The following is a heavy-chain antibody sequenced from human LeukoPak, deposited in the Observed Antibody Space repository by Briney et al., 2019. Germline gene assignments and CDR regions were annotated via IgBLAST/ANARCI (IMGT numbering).Heavy chain of an antibody. Sequence: GGSLRLSCAASGFTFSCYWMHWVRQTPGKGLVWVSRINGDGSSTSYADSVKGRFTLSRDNAKNKLYLQMNSLRAEDTAVYYCAVGTKPLSYHFFDYWGQGALVTVSS. CDR2: INGDGSST. CDR1: GFTFSCYW. D-gene: IGHD1-14*01. CDR3: AVGTKPLSYHFFDY. J-gene: IGHJ4*02. V-gene: IGHV3-74*01.